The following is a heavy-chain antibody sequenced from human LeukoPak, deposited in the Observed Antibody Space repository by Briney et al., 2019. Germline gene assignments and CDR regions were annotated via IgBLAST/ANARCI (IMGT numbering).Heavy chain of an antibody. CDR1: GFTVSSNY. V-gene: IGHV3-53*01. CDR3: ARAGIVGANILVY. D-gene: IGHD1-26*01. J-gene: IGHJ4*02. Sequence: TGGSLRLSCAASGFTVSSNYMSWVRQAPGKGLEWVSVIYSGGSTYYADSVKGRFTISRDNSKNTLYLQMNSLRAEDTAVYYCARAGIVGANILVYWGQGTLVTVSS. CDR2: IYSGGST.